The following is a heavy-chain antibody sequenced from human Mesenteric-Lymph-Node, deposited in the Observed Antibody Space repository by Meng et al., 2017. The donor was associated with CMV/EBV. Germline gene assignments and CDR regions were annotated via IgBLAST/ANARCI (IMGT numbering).Heavy chain of an antibody. Sequence: GGSLRLSCEASGFTFSSYWMRWVRQAPGKGLEWVATIKEDGGDTHYAQKFQGRVTMTTDTSTSTAYMELRSLTSDDTAVYYCARVQKWNYAVDYWGQGTLVTVSS. CDR2: IKEDGGDT. V-gene: IGHV3-7*03. CDR1: GFTFSSYW. CDR3: ARVQKWNYAVDY. D-gene: IGHD1-7*01. J-gene: IGHJ4*02.